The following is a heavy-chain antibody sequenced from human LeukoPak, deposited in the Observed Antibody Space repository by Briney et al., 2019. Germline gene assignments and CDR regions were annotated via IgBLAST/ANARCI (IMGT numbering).Heavy chain of an antibody. D-gene: IGHD1-26*01. Sequence: SETLSLTCTVSGGSISGSYWSWIRQPPGEGLEWIGYIFYSGSTNYNPSLKSRVTISIDTSENQFSLRLSSVTAADTAVYYCARGQTIVGATGDFWGQGTLVTVSS. V-gene: IGHV4-59*12. J-gene: IGHJ4*02. CDR2: IFYSGST. CDR1: GGSISGSY. CDR3: ARGQTIVGATGDF.